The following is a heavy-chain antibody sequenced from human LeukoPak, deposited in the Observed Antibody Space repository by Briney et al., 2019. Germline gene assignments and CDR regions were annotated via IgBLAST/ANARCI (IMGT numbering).Heavy chain of an antibody. J-gene: IGHJ6*02. Sequence: GASVKVSCKASGYIFNDYYMRWVRQAPGQGLEWMGWINPTNGVSKIPQRFQGRVTLTRDTSISTAYMEVSRLSSDDTAVYYCARDGGLDVWGQGTTVTVSS. CDR3: ARDGGLDV. CDR2: INPTNGVS. D-gene: IGHD6-25*01. CDR1: GYIFNDYY. V-gene: IGHV1-2*02.